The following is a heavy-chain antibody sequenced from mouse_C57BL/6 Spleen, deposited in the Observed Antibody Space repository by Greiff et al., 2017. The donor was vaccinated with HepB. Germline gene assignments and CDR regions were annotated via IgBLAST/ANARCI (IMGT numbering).Heavy chain of an antibody. V-gene: IGHV1-50*01. D-gene: IGHD2-5*01. J-gene: IGHJ3*01. CDR1: GYTFTSYW. Sequence: QVQLQQPGAELVKPGASVKLSCKASGYTFTSYWMQWVKQRPGQGLEWIGEIDPSDSYTNYNQKFKGKATLTVDTSSSTAYMQLSSLTSEDSAVYYCARGGSNYDFAWFAYWGQGTLVTVSA. CDR2: IDPSDSYT. CDR3: ARGGSNYDFAWFAY.